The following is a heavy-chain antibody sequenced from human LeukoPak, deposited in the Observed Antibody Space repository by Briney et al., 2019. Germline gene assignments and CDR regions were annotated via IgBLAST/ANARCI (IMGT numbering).Heavy chain of an antibody. J-gene: IGHJ4*02. CDR2: IYTSGST. V-gene: IGHV4-61*02. CDR3: ARNSCSGGSCYDNRGYFDY. D-gene: IGHD2-15*01. CDR1: GDSISSGSYY. Sequence: PSETLSLTCTVSGDSISSGSYYWSWIRQPAGKGLEWIGRIYTSGSTNYNPSLKSRVTISVDTSKNQFSLKLSSVTAADTAVYFCARNSCSGGSCYDNRGYFDYWGQGTLVTVSS.